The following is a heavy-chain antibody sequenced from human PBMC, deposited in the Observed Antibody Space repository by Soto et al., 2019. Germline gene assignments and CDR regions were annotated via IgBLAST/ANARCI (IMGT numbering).Heavy chain of an antibody. D-gene: IGHD6-19*01. CDR1: GYTFTGYY. J-gene: IGHJ4*02. CDR2: INPNSGGT. V-gene: IGHV1-2*02. CDR3: ARVGDSSGWYEIGNFDY. Sequence: QVQLVQSGAEVKKPGASVKVSCKASGYTFTGYYMHWVRQAPGQGLEWMGWINPNSGGTNYAQKCQGGVTMTRDTSISIAYMELSRLRSDDTAVYYCARVGDSSGWYEIGNFDYWGQGTLGTVSS.